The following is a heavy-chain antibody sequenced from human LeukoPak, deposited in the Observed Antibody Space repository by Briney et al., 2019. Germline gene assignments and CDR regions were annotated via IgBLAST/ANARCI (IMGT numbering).Heavy chain of an antibody. CDR1: GYTFINYY. D-gene: IGHD5-24*01. CDR3: ARDHGYNYGGRYYFDC. Sequence: ASVKVSCKASGYTFINYYMHWVRQAPGQGPEWMGVINPSGGSTSYAQNFQGRVTMTRDTSTSTVYMELSSLRSDDTAVYYCARDHGYNYGGRYYFDCWGQGTLVTVPS. V-gene: IGHV1-46*01. J-gene: IGHJ4*02. CDR2: INPSGGST.